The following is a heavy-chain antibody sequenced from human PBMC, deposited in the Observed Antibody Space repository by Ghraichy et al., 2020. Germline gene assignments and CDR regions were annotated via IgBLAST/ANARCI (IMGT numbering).Heavy chain of an antibody. J-gene: IGHJ4*02. CDR2: INHSGST. Sequence: SQTLSLTCAVYGGSFSGYYWSWIRQPPGKGLEWIGEINHSGSTNYNPSLKSRVTISVDTSKNQFSLKLSSVTAADTAVYYCARGPRVGGKRVPHDYWGQGTLVTVSA. V-gene: IGHV4-34*01. CDR1: GGSFSGYY. CDR3: ARGPRVGGKRVPHDY. D-gene: IGHD4-23*01.